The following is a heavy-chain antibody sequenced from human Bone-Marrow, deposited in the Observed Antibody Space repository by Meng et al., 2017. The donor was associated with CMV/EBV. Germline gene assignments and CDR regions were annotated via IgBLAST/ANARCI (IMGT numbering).Heavy chain of an antibody. CDR3: AREEPLGYCNSTSRSMDGFDY. CDR2: INPNSGGT. CDR1: GGTFSSYT. V-gene: IGHV1-2*02. D-gene: IGHD2-2*01. J-gene: IGHJ4*02. Sequence: ASVKVSCKASGGTFSSYTISWVRQAPGQGLEWMGWINPNSGGTKYAQKFQGRVTMTRDTPISTAYMELSRLRSDDPAVYYCAREEPLGYCNSTSRSMDGFDYWGQGTLVTVSS.